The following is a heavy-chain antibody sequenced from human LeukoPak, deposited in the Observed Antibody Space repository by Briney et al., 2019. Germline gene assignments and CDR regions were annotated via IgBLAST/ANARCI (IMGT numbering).Heavy chain of an antibody. D-gene: IGHD6-13*01. CDR1: GFTFSNAW. J-gene: IGHJ4*02. Sequence: PGGSLRLSCAASGFTFSNAWMSWVRQAPGKGLEWVGRIKSKTDGGTTDYAAPVKGRFTISRDDSKNTLYLQMNSLKTEDTAVYYCTTGYSSSWAKFWDYWGQGTLVTVSS. CDR2: IKSKTDGGTT. CDR3: TTGYSSSWAKFWDY. V-gene: IGHV3-15*01.